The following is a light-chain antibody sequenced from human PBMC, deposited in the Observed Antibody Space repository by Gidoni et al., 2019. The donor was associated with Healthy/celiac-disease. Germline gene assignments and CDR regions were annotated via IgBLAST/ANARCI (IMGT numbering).Light chain of an antibody. CDR1: NIGSKN. J-gene: IGLJ2*01. V-gene: IGLV3-9*01. Sequence: SYELTQPLSVSVALGQTARITWGGNNIGSKNVHWYQQKPGQAPVLVIYRDSNRPSGIPERFSGSNSGNTATLTISRAQAGDEADYYCQVWDSSTLFGGGTKLTVL. CDR3: QVWDSSTL. CDR2: RDS.